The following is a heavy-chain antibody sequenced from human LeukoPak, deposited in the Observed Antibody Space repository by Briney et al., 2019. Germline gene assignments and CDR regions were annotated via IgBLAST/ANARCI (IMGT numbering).Heavy chain of an antibody. J-gene: IGHJ3*02. CDR3: ARDSYGGKTDEAFDI. CDR1: GFTFSDYY. V-gene: IGHV3-11*04. D-gene: IGHD4-23*01. CDR2: ISSSGSTI. Sequence: PGGSLRLSCAASGFTFSDYYMSWIRQAPGKGLEWVSYISSSGSTIYYADSVKGRFTISRDNAKNSLYLQMNSLRAEDTAVYYCARDSYGGKTDEAFDIWGQGTMVTVSS.